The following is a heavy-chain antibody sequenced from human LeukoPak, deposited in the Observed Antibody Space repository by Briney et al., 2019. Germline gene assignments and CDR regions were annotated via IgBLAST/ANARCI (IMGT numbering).Heavy chain of an antibody. D-gene: IGHD2-2*01. CDR3: AKDRPADIVVVPAPFGFQH. Sequence: PGGSLRLSCAASGFTFSSYAMSWVRQAPGKGLEWVSAISGSGGSTYYADSVKGRFTISRDNSKNTLYLQMNSQRAEDTAVYYCAKDRPADIVVVPAPFGFQHWGQGTLVTVSS. V-gene: IGHV3-23*01. J-gene: IGHJ1*01. CDR2: ISGSGGST. CDR1: GFTFSSYA.